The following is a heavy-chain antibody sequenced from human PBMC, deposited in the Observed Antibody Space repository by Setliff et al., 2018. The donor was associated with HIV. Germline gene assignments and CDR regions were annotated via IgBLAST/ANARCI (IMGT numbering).Heavy chain of an antibody. CDR3: ARELNGAFDI. CDR2: IHPSDSDT. J-gene: IGHJ3*02. V-gene: IGHV5-51*01. Sequence: GESLKISCKGAGYTFTSHWIAWVRQMPGKGLEWMGIIHPSDSDTRYSPSFQGQVTISADKSNSTAYLQWRSLKASDTAMYYCARELNGAFDIWGQGAMVTVSS. D-gene: IGHD1-1*01. CDR1: GYTFTSHW.